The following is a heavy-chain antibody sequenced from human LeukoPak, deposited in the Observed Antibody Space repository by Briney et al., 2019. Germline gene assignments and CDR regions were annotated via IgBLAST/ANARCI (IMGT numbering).Heavy chain of an antibody. V-gene: IGHV4-38-2*02. J-gene: IGHJ5*02. CDR2: IYHSGST. D-gene: IGHD6-13*01. CDR1: GYSISSGYY. CDR3: AREGIAAGFDP. Sequence: SETLSLTCTVSGYSISSGYYWGWIRQPPGKGLEWIGSIYHSGSTYYNPSLKSRVTISVDTSKNQFSLKLSSVTAADTAVYYCAREGIAAGFDPWGQGTLVTVSS.